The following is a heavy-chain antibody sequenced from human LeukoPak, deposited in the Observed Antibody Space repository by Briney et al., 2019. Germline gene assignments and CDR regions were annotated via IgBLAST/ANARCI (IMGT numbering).Heavy chain of an antibody. V-gene: IGHV3-9*01. Sequence: PGRSLRLSCAASGFSFDDYAMHWVRQAPGKGLEWVSGISWNSGNIAYADSVKGRFTISRDNAKNSLYLQMNSLRAEDTALYYCVKSLGAYSSGWYLYFDYWGQGTLVTVSS. CDR2: ISWNSGNI. CDR3: VKSLGAYSSGWYLYFDY. D-gene: IGHD6-19*01. J-gene: IGHJ4*02. CDR1: GFSFDDYA.